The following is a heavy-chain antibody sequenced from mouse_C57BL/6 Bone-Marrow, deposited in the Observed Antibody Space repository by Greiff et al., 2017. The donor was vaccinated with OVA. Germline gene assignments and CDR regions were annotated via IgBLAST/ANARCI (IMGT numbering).Heavy chain of an antibody. D-gene: IGHD2-3*01. CDR3: ARGRDGYFYWYFDV. CDR2: ISYDGSN. CDR1: GYSITSGYY. J-gene: IGHJ1*03. V-gene: IGHV3-6*01. Sequence: DVKLQESGPGLVKPSQSLSLTCSVTGYSITSGYYWNWIRQFPGNKLEWMGYISYDGSNNYNPSLKNRISITRDTSKNQFFLKLNSVTTEDTATYYCARGRDGYFYWYFDVWGTGTTVTVSS.